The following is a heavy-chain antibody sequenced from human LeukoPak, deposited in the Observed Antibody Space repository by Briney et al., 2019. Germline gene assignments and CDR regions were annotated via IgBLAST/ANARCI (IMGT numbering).Heavy chain of an antibody. D-gene: IGHD5-24*01. V-gene: IGHV4-59*01. J-gene: IGHJ4*02. Sequence: PSETLSLTCSVSGGSIGSFYWRWLRQPPGKGLVGIGYIYNSGNTNYSPSHKSRVSISVDTPKNQFSLKLSSVTAADTAVYYCARPSRDGYRYTFDYWGQGILVTVSS. CDR1: GGSIGSFY. CDR3: ARPSRDGYRYTFDY. CDR2: IYNSGNT.